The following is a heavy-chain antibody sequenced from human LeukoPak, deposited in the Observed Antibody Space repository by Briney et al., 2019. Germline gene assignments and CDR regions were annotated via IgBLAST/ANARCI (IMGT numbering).Heavy chain of an antibody. V-gene: IGHV1-69*13. CDR3: ARRVLRRGYSGYGGLDY. Sequence: SVKLSCKASGGTFSSYAINWVRQAPGQGLEWMGGIIPIFGTTNYTQRFQGRVTITADESTSTAYMELSSLRSEDTAVYYCARRVLRRGYSGYGGLDYWGQGTLVTVSS. J-gene: IGHJ4*02. CDR2: IIPIFGTT. D-gene: IGHD5-12*01. CDR1: GGTFSSYA.